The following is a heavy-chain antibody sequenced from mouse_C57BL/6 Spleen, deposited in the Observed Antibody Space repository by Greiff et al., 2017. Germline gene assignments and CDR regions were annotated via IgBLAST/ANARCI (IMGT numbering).Heavy chain of an antibody. Sequence: EVKVEESGPGLVKPSQSLSLTCSVTGYSITSGYYWNWIRQFPGNKLEWMGYISYDGSNNYNPSLKNRISITRDTSKNQFFLKLNSVTTEDTATYYCARDDYDEGHWYFDVWGTGTTVTVSS. V-gene: IGHV3-6*01. D-gene: IGHD2-4*01. CDR2: ISYDGSN. CDR1: GYSITSGYY. J-gene: IGHJ1*03. CDR3: ARDDYDEGHWYFDV.